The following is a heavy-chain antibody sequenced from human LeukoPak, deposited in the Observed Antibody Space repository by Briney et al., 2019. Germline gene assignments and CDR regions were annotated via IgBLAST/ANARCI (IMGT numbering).Heavy chain of an antibody. V-gene: IGHV4-4*02. CDR1: GGSISSNTW. J-gene: IGHJ4*02. CDR3: ARAPGGIAVA. Sequence: SGTLSLTCAVSGGSISSNTWWSWVRQPPGQGLEWIGEIYHSGSTKYNPSLKSRVSMSVDKSKNQFFLNLSSVTAADTAVYYCARAPGGIAVAWGQGTLVTVSS. D-gene: IGHD6-19*01. CDR2: IYHSGST.